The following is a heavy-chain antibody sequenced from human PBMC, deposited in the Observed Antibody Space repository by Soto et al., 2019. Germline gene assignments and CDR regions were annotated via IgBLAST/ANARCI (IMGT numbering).Heavy chain of an antibody. CDR2: IWSDGKKE. CDR1: GFPFWHYG. D-gene: IGHD6-19*01. CDR3: ARDRDGGWFHMDV. V-gene: IGHV3-33*01. J-gene: IGHJ6*02. Sequence: QVLLVESGGGVVQPGRSLRLSCVGSGFPFWHYGMHWVRQAPGKGLEWVAVIWSDGKKESYADFVKGRFAISRDNFKDTLYLQMNSLRAEDTAVYYWARDRDGGWFHMDVWGQGTTVTVSS.